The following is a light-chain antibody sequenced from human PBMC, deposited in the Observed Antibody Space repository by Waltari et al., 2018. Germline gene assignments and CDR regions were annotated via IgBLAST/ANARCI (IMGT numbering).Light chain of an antibody. CDR3: SSFTSSTTGI. CDR2: DVT. CDR1: SSDSGGYNY. V-gene: IGLV2-14*03. J-gene: IGLJ2*01. Sequence: QPDSVSGSPGQSITISFSGISSDSGGYNYVSWYQQHPGEAPKLIIYDVTNRPPGVSDRFSGSKSGSSASPTISGLQPEDEADYYCSSFTSSTTGIFGGGTKLTVL.